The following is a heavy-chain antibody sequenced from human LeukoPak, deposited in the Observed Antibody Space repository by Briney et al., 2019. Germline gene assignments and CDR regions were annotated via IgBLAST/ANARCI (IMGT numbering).Heavy chain of an antibody. CDR3: ARDDCSSSIFDY. CDR1: GYTFTGYY. J-gene: IGHJ4*02. Sequence: ASVRVSCEASGYTFTGYYMHWVRQAPGQGLEWVGWINPNSGGTNYAQKVKGRVTMTRDTSISTAYMELSRLRSDDTAVYYCARDDCSSSIFDYWGQGTLVTVSS. CDR2: INPNSGGT. V-gene: IGHV1-2*02. D-gene: IGHD6-6*01.